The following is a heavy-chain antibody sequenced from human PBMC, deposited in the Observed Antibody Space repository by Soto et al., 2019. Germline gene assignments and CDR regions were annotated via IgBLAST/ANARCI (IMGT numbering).Heavy chain of an antibody. CDR3: AHKREYVWFDN. CDR1: GFSLSTRGVG. Sequence: QITLKESGPTLVKPTQTLTLTCTFSGFSLSTRGVGVGWIRQPPGKALEWLALIYWDDDKRYSPSLMGRLTITKETSKNQVVLTMTNMDPVDTATYYCAHKREYVWFDNWGQGTLVTVSS. V-gene: IGHV2-5*02. D-gene: IGHD3-10*01. CDR2: IYWDDDK. J-gene: IGHJ4*02.